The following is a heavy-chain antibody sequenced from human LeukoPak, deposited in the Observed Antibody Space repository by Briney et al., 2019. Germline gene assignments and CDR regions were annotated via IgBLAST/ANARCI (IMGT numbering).Heavy chain of an antibody. V-gene: IGHV3-21*01. CDR3: ARSGIAAADLWYFDY. CDR2: ISSSSSYI. J-gene: IGHJ4*02. CDR1: GFTFSSYS. Sequence: GGSLRLSCAASGFTFSSYSMNWVRQAPGKGLEWVSSISSSSSYIYYADSVKGRFTISRDNAKNSLYLQMNSLRAEDTAVYYCARSGIAAADLWYFDYWGQGTLVTVSS. D-gene: IGHD6-13*01.